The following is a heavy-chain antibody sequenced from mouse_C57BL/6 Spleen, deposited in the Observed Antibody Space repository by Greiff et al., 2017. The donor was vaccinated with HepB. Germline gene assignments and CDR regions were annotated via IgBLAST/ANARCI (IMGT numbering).Heavy chain of an antibody. J-gene: IGHJ2*01. Sequence: EVKLQQSGPELVKPGASVKISCKASGYTFTDYYMNWVKQSHGKSLEWIGDINPNNGGTSYNQKFKGKATLTVDKSSSTAYMELRSLTSEDSAVYYCARGPGSSFDYWGQGTTLTVSS. CDR1: GYTFTDYY. V-gene: IGHV1-26*01. CDR3: ARGPGSSFDY. CDR2: INPNNGGT. D-gene: IGHD1-1*01.